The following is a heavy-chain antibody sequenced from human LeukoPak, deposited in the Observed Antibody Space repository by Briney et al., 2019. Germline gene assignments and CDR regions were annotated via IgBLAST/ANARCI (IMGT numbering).Heavy chain of an antibody. V-gene: IGHV4-59*08. J-gene: IGHJ4*02. D-gene: IGHD6-19*01. Sequence: SETLSLTCTVSGGSISPYHWSWIRQPPGKGLEWIGCIHYSGSTIYNPSLKSRVSISVDTSKNQFSLKLSSATAADTAVYYCAGPTSSGWHGDFDYWGQGTLVTVSS. CDR3: AGPTSSGWHGDFDY. CDR2: IHYSGST. CDR1: GGSISPYH.